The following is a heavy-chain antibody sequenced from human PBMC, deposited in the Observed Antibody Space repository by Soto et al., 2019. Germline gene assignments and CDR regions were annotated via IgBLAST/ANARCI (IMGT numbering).Heavy chain of an antibody. D-gene: IGHD3-22*01. CDR1: GFTFSSYA. J-gene: IGHJ4*02. V-gene: IGHV3-23*01. Sequence: GGSLRLSCAASGFTFSSYAMSWVRQAPGKGLEWVSAISGSGGSTYYADSVKGRFTISRDNSKNTLYLQMNSLRAEDTAVYYCAKGNTMIVVVTTTDFDYWGQGTLVTVSS. CDR2: ISGSGGST. CDR3: AKGNTMIVVVTTTDFDY.